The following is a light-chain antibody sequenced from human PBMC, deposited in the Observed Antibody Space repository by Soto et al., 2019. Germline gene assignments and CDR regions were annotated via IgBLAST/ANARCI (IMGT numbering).Light chain of an antibody. Sequence: EVVMTQSPAALSVSPGERATLSCRASQSINSNLAWYQQKPGQAPRLLVYGASTMATGIPARFSGTWSGTEFTLTISSLQSEDFAVYYCQQYNTWPEWTFGQGTKVEIK. CDR2: GAS. CDR1: QSINSN. J-gene: IGKJ1*01. V-gene: IGKV3-15*01. CDR3: QQYNTWPEWT.